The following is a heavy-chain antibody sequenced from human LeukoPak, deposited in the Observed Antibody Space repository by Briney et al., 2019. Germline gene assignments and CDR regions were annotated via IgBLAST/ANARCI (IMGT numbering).Heavy chain of an antibody. D-gene: IGHD3-3*01. Sequence: ASVKVSCKASGYTFTGYYMHWVRQAPGQGLEWMGRINPNSGGTNYAQKFQGRVTMTRDTSISTAYMELSRLRSDDTAVYYCARMYPTIFGVVIIGDGMDAWGQGTTVTVSS. CDR3: ARMYPTIFGVVIIGDGMDA. V-gene: IGHV1-2*06. CDR1: GYTFTGYY. J-gene: IGHJ6*02. CDR2: INPNSGGT.